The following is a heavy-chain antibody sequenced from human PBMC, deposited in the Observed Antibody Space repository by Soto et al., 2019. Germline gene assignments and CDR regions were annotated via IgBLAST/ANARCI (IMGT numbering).Heavy chain of an antibody. V-gene: IGHV3-74*01. CDR2: ISPDGSTT. CDR1: GFTISAYW. D-gene: IGHD1-26*01. J-gene: IGHJ4*02. Sequence: PSETLSLSCVASGFTISAYWMHWVRQAPGKGLMWVSRISPDGSTTNYADSVKGRFTISRDNAKNTLYLQMDSLRAEDTALYYCTRVISGISGLFDYWGQGTLVTVSS. CDR3: TRVISGISGLFDY.